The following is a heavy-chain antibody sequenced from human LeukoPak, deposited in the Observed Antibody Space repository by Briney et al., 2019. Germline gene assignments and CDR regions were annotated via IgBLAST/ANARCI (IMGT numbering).Heavy chain of an antibody. CDR2: ISDSSSLT. J-gene: IGHJ6*02. V-gene: IGHV3-48*02. Sequence: PGGSLRLSCAASGFTFSSFGMNWVRQAPGEGVEWVSYISDSSSLTYYADSVKGRFTISRDNAKNSLSLQLNSLRDEDTAVYFCAKVIRGGYGMDVWGQGTTVTVSS. CDR1: GFTFSSFG. CDR3: AKVIRGGYGMDV. D-gene: IGHD3-10*01.